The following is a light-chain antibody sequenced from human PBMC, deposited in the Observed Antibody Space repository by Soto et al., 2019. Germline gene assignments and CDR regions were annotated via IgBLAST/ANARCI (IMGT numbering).Light chain of an antibody. CDR1: QSISSL. J-gene: IGKJ1*01. CDR2: KAS. V-gene: IGKV1-5*03. Sequence: DIPMTPYPSTLSASVGDRVTITFRASQSISSLLAWYQQKPGKAPKLLIYKASSLESGVPSRFSGSGSGTEFTLTISSLQPDDFATYYCQHYNSYSEAFGQGTNVDIK. CDR3: QHYNSYSEA.